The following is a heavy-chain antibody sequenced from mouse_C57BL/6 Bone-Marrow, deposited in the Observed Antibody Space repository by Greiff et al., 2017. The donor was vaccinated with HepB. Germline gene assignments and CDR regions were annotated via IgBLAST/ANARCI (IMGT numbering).Heavy chain of an antibody. CDR1: GYTFTEYT. CDR2: FYPGSGSI. V-gene: IGHV1-62-2*01. CDR3: ERHEEVYGYDSEAWFAY. J-gene: IGHJ3*01. D-gene: IGHD2-2*01. Sequence: QVQLQQSGAELVKPGASVKLSCKASGYTFTEYTIHWVKQRSGQGLEWIGWFYPGSGSIKYNEKFKDKATLTADKSSSTVYMELSRLTSEDSAVYFCERHEEVYGYDSEAWFAYWGQGTLVTVSA.